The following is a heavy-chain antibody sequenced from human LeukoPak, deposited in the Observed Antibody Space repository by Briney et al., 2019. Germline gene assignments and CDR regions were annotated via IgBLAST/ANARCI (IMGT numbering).Heavy chain of an antibody. CDR1: GFTFSRHD. Sequence: PGGSLRLSCAASGFTFSRHDMHWVRQPTGKGLEWVSAIGTAGGSYCPGSVKGRFTISRENAKNSLYLQMNSLRAGDTAVYYCARAATGFDAFDIWGQGTMVTVSS. CDR2: IGTAGGS. D-gene: IGHD1-1*01. J-gene: IGHJ3*02. CDR3: ARAATGFDAFDI. V-gene: IGHV3-13*01.